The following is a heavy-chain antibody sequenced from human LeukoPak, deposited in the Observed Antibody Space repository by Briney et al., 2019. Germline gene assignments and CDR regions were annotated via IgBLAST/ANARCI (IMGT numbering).Heavy chain of an antibody. Sequence: ASVKVSCKASGYTFTGYYMHWVRQAPGQGLEWMGWINPNSGGSNYAQKFQGRVTMTRDTSISTAYMELSRLRSDDTAVYYCARGTQSWSTSCPFDYWGQGTLVTVSS. J-gene: IGHJ4*02. CDR3: ARGTQSWSTSCPFDY. V-gene: IGHV1-2*02. CDR2: INPNSGGS. CDR1: GYTFTGYY. D-gene: IGHD2-2*01.